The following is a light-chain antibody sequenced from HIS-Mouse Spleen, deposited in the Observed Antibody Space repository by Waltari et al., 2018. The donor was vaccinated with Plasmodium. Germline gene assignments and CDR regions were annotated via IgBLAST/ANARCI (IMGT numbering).Light chain of an antibody. CDR2: EDS. Sequence: SYELTQPPSVSVPPGQTARITCSGDASPKKYASRYQQKSGQAPGLVISEDSKRPSGIPEGFSGSSSGTMATLTISGAQVEDEADYYCYSTDSSGNHRVFGGGTKLTVL. J-gene: IGLJ3*02. V-gene: IGLV3-10*01. CDR3: YSTDSSGNHRV. CDR1: ASPKKY.